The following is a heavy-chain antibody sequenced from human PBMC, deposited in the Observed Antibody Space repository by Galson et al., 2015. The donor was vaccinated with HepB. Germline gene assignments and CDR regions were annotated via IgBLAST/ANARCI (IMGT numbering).Heavy chain of an antibody. J-gene: IGHJ6*02. CDR2: ISYDGSNK. CDR3: AKDRYCSGGSCYFYYYYGMDV. Sequence: SLRLSCAASGFTFSSYGMHWVRQAPDKGLEWVAVISYDGSNKYYADSVKGRFTISRDNSRNTLYLQMNSLRAEDTAVNYCAKDRYCSGGSCYFYYYYGMDVWGQGTTVTVSS. V-gene: IGHV3-30*18. D-gene: IGHD2-15*01. CDR1: GFTFSSYG.